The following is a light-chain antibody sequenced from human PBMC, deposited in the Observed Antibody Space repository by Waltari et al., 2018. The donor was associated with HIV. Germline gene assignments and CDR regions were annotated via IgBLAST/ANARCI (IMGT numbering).Light chain of an antibody. CDR2: EVN. J-gene: IGLJ3*02. CDR1: SSDIGRYNR. CDR3: GSYTSSSTVV. V-gene: IGLV2-18*02. Sequence: QSALTQPPSVSGSPGQSVTISCTGTSSDIGRYNRVSWYQQPPGAAPKLMIFEVNNRPSGVPDRFSGSKSGNTASLTISGLQAEDEAEYYCGSYTSSSTVVFGGGTKLTVL.